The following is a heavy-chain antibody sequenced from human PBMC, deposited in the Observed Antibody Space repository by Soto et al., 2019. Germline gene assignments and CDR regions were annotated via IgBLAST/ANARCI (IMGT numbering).Heavy chain of an antibody. J-gene: IGHJ4*02. V-gene: IGHV3-21*01. CDR1: GFTFSAYS. Sequence: EVQLVESGGGLVKPGGSLRLSCAASGFTFSAYSMNWVRQAPGKGLEWGSSIGSGGNYIRYADSVRGRFTISRDNAKKSLYMQIRSLRAEDTAVYYCARDGRSNYGLDGGQGTRVTVSS. D-gene: IGHD3-10*01. CDR2: IGSGGNYI. CDR3: ARDGRSNYGLD.